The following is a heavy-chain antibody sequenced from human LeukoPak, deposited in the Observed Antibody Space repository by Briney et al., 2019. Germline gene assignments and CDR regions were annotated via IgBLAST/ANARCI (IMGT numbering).Heavy chain of an antibody. Sequence: GGSLRLSCAASGFTLTNYAMHWVRQRAGEGLEWVSALRTAGDTFYPGSVKGRFTISRDNAKKSLFLQMNSLRAEDTAIYYCARQNTPHGNFDYWGQGTLVTVSS. CDR1: GFTLTNYA. CDR2: LRTAGDT. V-gene: IGHV3-13*01. CDR3: ARQNTPHGNFDY. J-gene: IGHJ4*02. D-gene: IGHD5-24*01.